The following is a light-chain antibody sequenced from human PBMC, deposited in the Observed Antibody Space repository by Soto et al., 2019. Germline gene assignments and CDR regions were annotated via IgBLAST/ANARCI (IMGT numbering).Light chain of an antibody. CDR1: SSNIGAGYG. V-gene: IGLV1-40*01. J-gene: IGLJ2*01. CDR3: QSYDSSLSGYVV. CDR2: GNS. Sequence: QSVLTRPPTLSGAPGQRVTISCTGSSSNIGAGYGVHWYQQLPGTAPKLVIYGNSNRPSGVPDRFSGSKSGTSASLAITGLQAEDEADYYCQSYDSSLSGYVVFGGGTKLTVL.